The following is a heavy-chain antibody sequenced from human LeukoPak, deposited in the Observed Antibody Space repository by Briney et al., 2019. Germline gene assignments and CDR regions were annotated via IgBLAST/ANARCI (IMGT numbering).Heavy chain of an antibody. CDR1: GYTFTDYY. V-gene: IGHV1-69-2*01. Sequence: ASVKVSCKVSGYTFTDYYMHWVQQAPGKGLEWMGLVDPEGGETIYAEKFQGRVTITADTSTDTAYMELSSLRSEDTAVYYCATGVQTYYDILTGMIPVWFDPWGQGTLVTVSS. D-gene: IGHD3-9*01. CDR2: VDPEGGET. CDR3: ATGVQTYYDILTGMIPVWFDP. J-gene: IGHJ5*02.